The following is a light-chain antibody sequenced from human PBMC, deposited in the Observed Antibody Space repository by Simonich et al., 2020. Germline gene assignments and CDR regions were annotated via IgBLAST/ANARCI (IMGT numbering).Light chain of an antibody. CDR1: SSAVGGYNY. Sequence: QSALTQPASVSGSPGQSITISCTGTSSAVGGYNYVSGYEQHPGKAPKLMIYVVSSRPSVVSNRFSGSKSGNTASLTSSGLQAEDEADYYCSSYTSSSTWVFGGGTKLTVL. V-gene: IGLV2-14*01. J-gene: IGLJ3*02. CDR3: SSYTSSSTWV. CDR2: VVS.